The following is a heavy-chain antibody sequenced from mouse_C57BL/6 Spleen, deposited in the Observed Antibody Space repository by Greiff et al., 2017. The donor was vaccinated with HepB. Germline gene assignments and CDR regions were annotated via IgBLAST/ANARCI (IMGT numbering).Heavy chain of an antibody. CDR2: ISDGGSYT. CDR1: GFTFSSYA. V-gene: IGHV5-4*01. CDR3: ATLDSSGLAWFAY. D-gene: IGHD3-2*02. J-gene: IGHJ3*01. Sequence: EVHLVESGGGLVKPGGSLKLSCAASGFTFSSYAMSWVRQTPEKRLEWVATISDGGSYTYYPDNVKGRFTISRDNAKNNLYLQMSHLKSEDTAMYYCATLDSSGLAWFAYWGQGTLVTVSA.